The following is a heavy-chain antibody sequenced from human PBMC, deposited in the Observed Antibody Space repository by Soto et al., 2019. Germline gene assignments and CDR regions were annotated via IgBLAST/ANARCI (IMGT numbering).Heavy chain of an antibody. D-gene: IGHD1-26*01. V-gene: IGHV3-74*01. CDR2: INSDGSST. CDR3: ARGLYSAHYYYYGMDV. J-gene: IGHJ6*01. CDR1: GFTFSSYW. Sequence: PGESLRLSCAASGFTFSSYWMHWVRQAPGKGLVWVSRINSDGSSTSYADSVKGRFTISRDNAKNTLYLQMNSLRAEDTAVYYCARGLYSAHYYYYGMDVWGQGTTVTVSS.